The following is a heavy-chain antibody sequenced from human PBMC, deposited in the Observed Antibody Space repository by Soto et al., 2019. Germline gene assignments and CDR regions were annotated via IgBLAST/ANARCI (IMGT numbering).Heavy chain of an antibody. CDR2: IGTAGDT. J-gene: IGHJ3*02. CDR1: GFTFSSYD. Sequence: GGSLRLSCAASGFTFSSYDMHWVRQATGKGLEWVSAIGTAGDTYYPGSVKGRFTISRENAKNSLYLQMNSLRAGDTAVYYCARRSGYSGSLDAFDIWGQGTMVTVSS. CDR3: ARRSGYSGSLDAFDI. V-gene: IGHV3-13*01. D-gene: IGHD5-12*01.